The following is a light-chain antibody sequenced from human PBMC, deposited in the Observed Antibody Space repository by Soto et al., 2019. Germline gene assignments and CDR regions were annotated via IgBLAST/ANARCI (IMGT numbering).Light chain of an antibody. CDR3: QQYTGPPVT. CDR2: GAS. J-gene: IGKJ5*01. V-gene: IGKV3-20*01. Sequence: DILLTQSPGTLSLSPGERATLSCRASQSLRGNYLAWFQQKAGQPPRLVIYGASSRATGIPDRFSGSGPGTEFTLTISRLEPADFAVYYCQQYTGPPVTFGQGTRLDIK. CDR1: QSLRGNY.